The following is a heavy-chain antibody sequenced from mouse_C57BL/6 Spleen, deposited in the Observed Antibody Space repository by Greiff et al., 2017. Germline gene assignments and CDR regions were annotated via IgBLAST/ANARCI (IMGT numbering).Heavy chain of an antibody. CDR3: ARQGFMITTGYWYFDV. CDR1: GFTFSSYA. J-gene: IGHJ1*03. D-gene: IGHD2-4*01. Sequence: VQLQQSGGGLVKPGGSLKLSCAASGFTFSSYAMSWVRQTPEKRLEWVATISDGGSYTYYPDNAKNNLYLQMSHLKSEDTAMYYCARQGFMITTGYWYFDVWGTGTTVTVSS. V-gene: IGHV5-4*01. CDR2: ISDGGSYT.